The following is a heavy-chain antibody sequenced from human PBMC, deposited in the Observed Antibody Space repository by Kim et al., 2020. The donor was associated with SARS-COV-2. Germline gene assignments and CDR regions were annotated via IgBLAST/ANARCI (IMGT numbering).Heavy chain of an antibody. CDR3: ATRPRSDLYCGVFDF. D-gene: IGHD3-3*01. CDR1: GFTFNAFW. V-gene: IGHV3-7*01. Sequence: GGSLRLSCATSGFTFNAFWMTWVRQAPGKGPEWVANINHDGGEKDYVDSVKGRFTISRDNAKNSLFLQMNSLRAEDTAVYFCATRPRSDLYCGVFDFWG. CDR2: INHDGGEK. J-gene: IGHJ4*01.